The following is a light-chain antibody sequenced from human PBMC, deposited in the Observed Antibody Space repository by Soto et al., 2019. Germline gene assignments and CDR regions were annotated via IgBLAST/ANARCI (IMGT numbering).Light chain of an antibody. J-gene: IGLJ1*01. CDR2: DVS. Sequence: QSVLTQPRSVSGSPGQSVAISCTGTSSDVGGYDYVSWYQQHPGKAPNVIIFDVSKRPSGVPDRFSGSKSGNTASLTISGLQAEDDADYYCCSYAGGPYVFGTGTKLTVL. CDR1: SSDVGGYDY. CDR3: CSYAGGPYV. V-gene: IGLV2-11*01.